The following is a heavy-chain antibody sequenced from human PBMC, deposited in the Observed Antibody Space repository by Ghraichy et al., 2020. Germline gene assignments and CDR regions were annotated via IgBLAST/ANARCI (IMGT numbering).Heavy chain of an antibody. D-gene: IGHD3-10*01. Sequence: SETLSLTCAVSGGSISSGGYSWSWIRQPPGKGLEWIGYIYHSGSTYYNPSLKSRVTISVDRSKNQFSLKLSSVTAADTAVYYCARVISAGYGSGSYYNWFDPWGQGTLVTVSS. V-gene: IGHV4-30-2*01. J-gene: IGHJ5*02. CDR3: ARVISAGYGSGSYYNWFDP. CDR2: IYHSGST. CDR1: GGSISSGGYS.